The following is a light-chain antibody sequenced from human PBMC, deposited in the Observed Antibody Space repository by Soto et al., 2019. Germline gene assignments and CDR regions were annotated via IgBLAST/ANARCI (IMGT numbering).Light chain of an antibody. V-gene: IGKV1-9*01. CDR3: QQLSTYPST. CDR1: QGIGIY. CDR2: AAS. Sequence: IQLTQSPSSLSASVGDRVTITFRASQGIGIYLAWYQQKPGEAPKLLIFAASTLQSGVPSRFSGSGSGTDFTLTISSLQAEDFATYYCQQLSTYPSTFGGGTKVDIK. J-gene: IGKJ4*01.